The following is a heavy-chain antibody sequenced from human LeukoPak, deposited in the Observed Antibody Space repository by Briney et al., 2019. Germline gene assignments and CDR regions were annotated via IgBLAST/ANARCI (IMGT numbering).Heavy chain of an antibody. CDR2: IKQDGSQK. D-gene: IGHD7-27*01. CDR3: AREHWGLDY. J-gene: IGHJ4*02. Sequence: GGSLRLSCVASGFTFSRHWMSWVRQAPGKGLEWVADIKQDGSQKYYVDSVKGRFTISRDNAKNSLYLQMNSLRAEGTAVYYCAREHWGLDYWGQGTLVTVSS. V-gene: IGHV3-7*01. CDR1: GFTFSRHW.